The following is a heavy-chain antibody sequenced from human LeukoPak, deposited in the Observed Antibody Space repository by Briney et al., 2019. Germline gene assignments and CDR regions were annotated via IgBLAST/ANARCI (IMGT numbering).Heavy chain of an antibody. V-gene: IGHV3-21*01. D-gene: IGHD3-10*01. Sequence: GGSLRLSCAASGFTFSSYSMNWVRQAPGKGLEWVSSISSSSSYIYYADSVKGRFTISRDNAKNSLYLQMNSLRAEDTAVYYCAREVSLGPLWFGELLSRLYNWFDPWGQGTLVTVSS. J-gene: IGHJ5*02. CDR3: AREVSLGPLWFGELLSRLYNWFDP. CDR2: ISSSSSYI. CDR1: GFTFSSYS.